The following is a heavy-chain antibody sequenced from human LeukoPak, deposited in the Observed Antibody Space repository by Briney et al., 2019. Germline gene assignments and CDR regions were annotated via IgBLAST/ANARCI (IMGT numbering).Heavy chain of an antibody. Sequence: GGSLRLSCAASALTFSSYSMNWVRQAPGKGLEWVSYIASSSNTIYYADSVKGRFTISRDNAKNSLYLQMNSLRDEDTAVYYCAREYSSSSGSVSDYWGQGTLVTVSS. CDR2: IASSSNTI. J-gene: IGHJ4*02. D-gene: IGHD6-6*01. CDR3: AREYSSSSGSVSDY. CDR1: ALTFSSYS. V-gene: IGHV3-48*02.